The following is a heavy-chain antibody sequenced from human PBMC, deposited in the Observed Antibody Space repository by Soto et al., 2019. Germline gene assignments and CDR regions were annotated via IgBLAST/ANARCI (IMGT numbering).Heavy chain of an antibody. CDR3: ARDKRDLRFLEWSYYFDY. Sequence: PGGSLRLSCASSGFTFSSCAMHLVRQAPGKGLEWVALISYDGSNKYYADSVKGRFTISRDNSKNTLYLQMNSLRAEDTAVYYCARDKRDLRFLEWSYYFDYWGQGTLVTVSS. CDR2: ISYDGSNK. D-gene: IGHD3-3*01. V-gene: IGHV3-30-3*01. CDR1: GFTFSSCA. J-gene: IGHJ4*02.